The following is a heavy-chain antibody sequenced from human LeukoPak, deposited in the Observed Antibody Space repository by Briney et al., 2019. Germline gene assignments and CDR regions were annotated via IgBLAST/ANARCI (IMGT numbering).Heavy chain of an antibody. CDR1: GFTFSTYA. CDR2: ISSNGGST. J-gene: IGHJ4*02. CDR3: VRVPRDGYGY. Sequence: GRSLRLSCSASGFTFSTYAMHWVRQAPGKGLEYVSAISSNGGSTYYADSVKGRFTISRDNSKNTLYLQMSSLRAEDTAVYYCVRVPRDGYGYWGQGTLVTVSS. D-gene: IGHD5-24*01. V-gene: IGHV3-64D*09.